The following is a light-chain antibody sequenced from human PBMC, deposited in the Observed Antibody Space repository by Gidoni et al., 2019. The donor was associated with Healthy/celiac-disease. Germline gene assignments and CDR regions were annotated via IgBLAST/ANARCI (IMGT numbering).Light chain of an antibody. CDR1: QSISSY. CDR2: AAS. CDR3: QQSYSTPRT. Sequence: DLQMTQSPSSLSASVGDRVTITCRASQSISSYLNWYQQKPGKAPKLLMYAASSLQRGVPSRFSGSGSGTDFTLTISSLQPEDFATYYCQQSYSTPRTFGQGTKVEIK. J-gene: IGKJ1*01. V-gene: IGKV1-39*01.